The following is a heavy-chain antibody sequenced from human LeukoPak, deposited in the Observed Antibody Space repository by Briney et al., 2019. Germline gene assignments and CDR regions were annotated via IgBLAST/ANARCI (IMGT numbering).Heavy chain of an antibody. D-gene: IGHD5-18*01. CDR2: IIPIFGTA. Sequence: SVKVSCKASGGTFSSYAISWVRQAPGQGLEWMGGIIPIFGTANYAQKFQGRVTMTEDSSTDTAYMELSSLRSDDTAFYYCAAGRPYSLLDYWGQGTLLTVSS. V-gene: IGHV1-69*01. CDR3: AAGRPYSLLDY. CDR1: GGTFSSYA. J-gene: IGHJ4*02.